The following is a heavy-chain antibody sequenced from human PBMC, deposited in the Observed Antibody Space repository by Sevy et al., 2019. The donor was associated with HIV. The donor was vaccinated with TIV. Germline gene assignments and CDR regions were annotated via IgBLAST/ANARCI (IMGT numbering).Heavy chain of an antibody. CDR2: IGTILDT. V-gene: IGHV3-13*01. CDR1: GFTFSTYD. CDR3: ARACTAAGYKSGPIDAFDV. Sequence: GGSLRLSCAASGFTFSTYDMHWVRQVAGEGLEWVSGIGTILDTSYAASVKGRFIISRDNAKNSLFLQMNSLRAGDTAVYYCARACTAAGYKSGPIDAFDVWGQGTVVTVSS. J-gene: IGHJ3*01. D-gene: IGHD6-13*01.